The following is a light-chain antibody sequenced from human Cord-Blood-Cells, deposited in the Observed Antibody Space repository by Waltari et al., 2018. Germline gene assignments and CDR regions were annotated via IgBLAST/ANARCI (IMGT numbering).Light chain of an antibody. J-gene: IGLJ3*02. CDR3: CSYAGSSTLV. CDR1: SRDVGSYNL. CDR2: EVS. Sequence: QSALTQPASASRSPGQSITLSCTGTSRDVGSYNLLSWYQQHPGKPPKLMIYEVSKRPSGVSNRFSGSKSGNTAALTISGLQAEDEADYYCCSYAGSSTLVFGGGTKLTVL. V-gene: IGLV2-23*02.